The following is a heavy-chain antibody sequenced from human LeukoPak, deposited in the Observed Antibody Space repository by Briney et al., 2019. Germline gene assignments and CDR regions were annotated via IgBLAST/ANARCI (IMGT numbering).Heavy chain of an antibody. D-gene: IGHD5-12*01. CDR2: ISGSGGST. CDR3: ARGYSGYDQGY. CDR1: GFTFSNYA. J-gene: IGHJ4*02. V-gene: IGHV3-23*01. Sequence: GGSLRLSCAASGFTFSNYAMSWVRQAPGKGLEWVSGISGSGGSTYYADSVKGRFTISRDNSKNTLYLQMNSLRAEDTAVYYCARGYSGYDQGYWGQGTLVTVSS.